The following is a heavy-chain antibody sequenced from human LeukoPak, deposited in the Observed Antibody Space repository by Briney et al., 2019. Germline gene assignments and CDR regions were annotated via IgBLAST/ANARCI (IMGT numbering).Heavy chain of an antibody. CDR2: ITGRGDET. CDR1: GFIFSNYA. J-gene: IGHJ5*02. V-gene: IGHV3-23*01. D-gene: IGHD6-13*01. CDR3: AKGAAAGLVDWFDP. Sequence: GGSLRLSCAASGFIFSNYALMWVRQAPGEGLEWVSSITGRGDETFYADSVKGRFSLSRDNSKNMLYLQMYSLGAEDTAIYYCAKGAAAGLVDWFDPWGQGTLVTVSS.